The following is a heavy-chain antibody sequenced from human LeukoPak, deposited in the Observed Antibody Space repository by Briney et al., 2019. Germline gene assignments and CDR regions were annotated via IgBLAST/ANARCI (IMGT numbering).Heavy chain of an antibody. Sequence: SETLSLTCTVSGGSISSGGYYWSWIRQHPGKGLEWTGYIYYSGSTYYNPSLKSRVTISVDTSKNQFSLKLSSVTAADTAVYYCARVTDSSGYRLDYWGQGTLVTVSS. CDR3: ARVTDSSGYRLDY. CDR2: IYYSGST. V-gene: IGHV4-31*03. J-gene: IGHJ4*02. CDR1: GGSISSGGYY. D-gene: IGHD3-22*01.